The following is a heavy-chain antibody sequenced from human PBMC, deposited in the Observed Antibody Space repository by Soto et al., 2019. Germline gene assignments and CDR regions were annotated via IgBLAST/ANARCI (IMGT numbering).Heavy chain of an antibody. J-gene: IGHJ6*02. V-gene: IGHV1-18*01. CDR3: GTSFRLEYYGMDV. CDR1: GYTFTSYG. CDR2: ISAYNGNT. Sequence: ASVKVSCKASGYTFTSYGISWVRQAPGQGLEWMGWISAYNGNTNYAQKLQGRVTMTTDTSTSTAYMELRSLRSDDTAVYSGGTSFRLEYYGMDVWGQGSTVTVSS. D-gene: IGHD1-1*01.